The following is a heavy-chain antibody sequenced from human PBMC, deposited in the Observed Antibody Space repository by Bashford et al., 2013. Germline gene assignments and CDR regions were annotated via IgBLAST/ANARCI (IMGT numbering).Heavy chain of an antibody. CDR2: IKHDGSEI. V-gene: IGHV3-7*01. CDR1: GFTFSSYW. J-gene: IGHJ4*03. D-gene: IGHD1-1*01. Sequence: GGSVRLSCAASGFTFSSYWMSWVRQAPGRGLEWVANIKHDGSEIYYVDSVKGRFIISRDNAKNSLFLQMNSLTADDTAVYYCTKDGQGRDNYYFDNWGRGNPVTVSS. CDR3: TKDGQGRDNYYFDN.